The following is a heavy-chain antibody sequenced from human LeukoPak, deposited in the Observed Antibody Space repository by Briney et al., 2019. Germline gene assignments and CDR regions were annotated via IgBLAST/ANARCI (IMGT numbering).Heavy chain of an antibody. CDR1: GYTFTGYY. Sequence: ASVKVSCKASGYTFTGYYMHWVRQAPGQGLEWMGWINPNSGGTNYAQKFQGRVTMTRDTSISTAYMELSRLRSDDTAVYYCARAGYSSYFHNYYMGVWGKGTTVTVSS. J-gene: IGHJ6*03. CDR2: INPNSGGT. V-gene: IGHV1-2*02. CDR3: ARAGYSSYFHNYYMGV. D-gene: IGHD6-13*01.